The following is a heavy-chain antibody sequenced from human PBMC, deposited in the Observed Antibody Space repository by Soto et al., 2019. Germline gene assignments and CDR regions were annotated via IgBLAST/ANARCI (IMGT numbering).Heavy chain of an antibody. CDR1: GGSISSGGYY. V-gene: IGHV4-31*03. D-gene: IGHD3-10*01. Sequence: PSETLSLTCTVSGGSISSGGYYWSWIRQHPGKGLEWIGYIYYSGSTYYNPSLKSRVTISVDTSKNQFSLKLSSVTAADTAVYYCASLQLLTVRGVIITHYYGMDVWGQGTTVTVSS. J-gene: IGHJ6*02. CDR3: ASLQLLTVRGVIITHYYGMDV. CDR2: IYYSGST.